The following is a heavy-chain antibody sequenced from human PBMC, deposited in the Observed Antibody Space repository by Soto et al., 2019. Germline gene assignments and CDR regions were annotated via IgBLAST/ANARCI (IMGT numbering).Heavy chain of an antibody. V-gene: IGHV3-66*01. CDR2: IYSGGST. J-gene: IGHJ1*01. D-gene: IGHD3-10*01. CDR1: GFTVSSNY. Sequence: EVQLVESGGGLVQPGGSLRLSCAASGFTVSSNYMSWVRQSPGKGLEWVSVIYSGGSTYYADSVKGRFTISRDNSKHTLYLQMNRLRAEDTAVYYCARDMVRGLYPEYFQHWGQGTLVTVSS. CDR3: ARDMVRGLYPEYFQH.